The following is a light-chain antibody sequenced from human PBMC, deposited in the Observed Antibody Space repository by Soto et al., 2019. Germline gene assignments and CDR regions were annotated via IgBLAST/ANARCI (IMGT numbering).Light chain of an antibody. J-gene: IGKJ1*01. Sequence: EIVMTQSPATLSVSPGERATLSCRASQSINSNLVWHQQKPGQAPRLLIYGASTRATGIPARFSGSGSGTEFTLSISSLQSEDFEVYYCQQYNDWPRTFGQGTKVDIK. CDR2: GAS. CDR1: QSINSN. CDR3: QQYNDWPRT. V-gene: IGKV3-15*01.